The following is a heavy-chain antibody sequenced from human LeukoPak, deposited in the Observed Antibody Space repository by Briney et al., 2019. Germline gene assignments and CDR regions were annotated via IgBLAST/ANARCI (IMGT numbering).Heavy chain of an antibody. J-gene: IGHJ4*02. V-gene: IGHV3-23*01. D-gene: IGHD3-10*01. CDR1: GFTFSSYA. Sequence: GGSLRLSCAASGFTFSSYAMSWVRQAPGKGLEWVSAISGSGGSTYYADSVKGRFTISRDNSKNTLYLQMNSLRAEDTAVYYCAERQELSYELLWFGEFGYWGQGTLVTVSS. CDR2: ISGSGGST. CDR3: AERQELSYELLWFGEFGY.